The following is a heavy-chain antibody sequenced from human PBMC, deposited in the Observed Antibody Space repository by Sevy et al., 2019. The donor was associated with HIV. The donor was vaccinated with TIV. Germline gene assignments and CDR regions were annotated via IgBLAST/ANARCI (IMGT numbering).Heavy chain of an antibody. CDR1: VGSFSNYY. J-gene: IGHJ2*01. V-gene: IGHV4-34*01. CDR2: INHSGST. CDR3: ARGGERVIPSPVLGLGPWTKYWYFDL. D-gene: IGHD3-16*02. Sequence: SETLSLTCAVYVGSFSNYYWTWIRQPPGKGLEWIGEINHSGSTNYNPSLKSGVTMSVDTSKNQFSLKLGSVTAADTAIYYCARGGERVIPSPVLGLGPWTKYWYFDLWGRGTLVTVSS.